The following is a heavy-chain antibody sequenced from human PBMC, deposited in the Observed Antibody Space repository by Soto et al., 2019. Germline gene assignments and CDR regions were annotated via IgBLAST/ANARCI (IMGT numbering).Heavy chain of an antibody. CDR1: GFTFSSYA. V-gene: IGHV3-30-3*01. CDR3: ARVWDYYDSSGLLAAMDY. Sequence: VQLVESGGGLVQPGGSLRLSCAASGFTFSSYAMHWVRQAPGKGLEWVAVISYDGSNKYYADSVKGRFTISRDNSKNTLYLQMNSLRAEDTAVYYCARVWDYYDSSGLLAAMDYWGQGTLVTVSS. CDR2: ISYDGSNK. D-gene: IGHD3-22*01. J-gene: IGHJ4*02.